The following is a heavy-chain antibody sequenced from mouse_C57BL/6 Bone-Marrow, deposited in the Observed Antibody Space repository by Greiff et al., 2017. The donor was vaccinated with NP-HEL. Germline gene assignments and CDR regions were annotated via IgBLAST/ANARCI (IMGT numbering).Heavy chain of an antibody. CDR3: TTVYYGSSLYAMDY. Sequence: EVKLMESGAELVRPGASVKLSCTASGFNIKDDYMHWVKQRPEQGLEWIGWIDPENGDTEYASKFQGKATITADTSSNTAYLQLSILTSEDTAVYYCTTVYYGSSLYAMDYWGQGTSVTVSS. D-gene: IGHD1-1*01. V-gene: IGHV14-4*01. CDR1: GFNIKDDY. CDR2: IDPENGDT. J-gene: IGHJ4*01.